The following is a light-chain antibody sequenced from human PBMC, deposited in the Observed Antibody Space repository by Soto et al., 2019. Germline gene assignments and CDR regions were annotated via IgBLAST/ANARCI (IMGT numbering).Light chain of an antibody. CDR1: SSDVGSYNL. J-gene: IGLJ2*01. CDR3: CSYAGGPRPVL. V-gene: IGLV2-23*01. Sequence: ALTQPASVSGSPGQSITISCTGASSDVGSYNLVSWYQQHPGKAPKLIIYEGNKRPSGISNRFSGSKSGNTASLTISGLQAEDEADYYCCSYAGGPRPVLFGGGTKLTVL. CDR2: EGN.